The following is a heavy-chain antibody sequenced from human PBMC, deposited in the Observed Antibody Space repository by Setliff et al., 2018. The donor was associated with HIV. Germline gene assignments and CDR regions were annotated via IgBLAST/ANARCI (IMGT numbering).Heavy chain of an antibody. D-gene: IGHD2-15*01. CDR1: GYSITSGYF. CDR3: ARFSTVVTAGAFDI. CDR2: VDSLGTT. J-gene: IGHJ3*02. Sequence: KASETLSLTCSVSGYSITSGYFWAWVRQPPGQGLEWIGRVDSLGTTYYNPSLKSRVTTSVDTSKNQFSLKLRSVTAADTAVYYCARFSTVVTAGAFDIWGQGTMVT. V-gene: IGHV4-38-2*02.